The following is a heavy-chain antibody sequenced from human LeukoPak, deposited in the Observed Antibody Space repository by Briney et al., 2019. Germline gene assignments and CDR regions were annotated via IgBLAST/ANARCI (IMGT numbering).Heavy chain of an antibody. D-gene: IGHD3-10*01. J-gene: IGHJ4*02. V-gene: IGHV3-23*01. CDR2: ISGSGGST. CDR3: AKARLLWFGEPRNYFDY. CDR1: GFTFSSYA. Sequence: GGSLRLSCAASGFTFSSYAMSWVRQAPGKGLEWVSAISGSGGSTYYADSVKGRFIISRDNSKNTLYLQMNSLRAEDTAVYYCAKARLLWFGEPRNYFDYWGQGTLVTVSS.